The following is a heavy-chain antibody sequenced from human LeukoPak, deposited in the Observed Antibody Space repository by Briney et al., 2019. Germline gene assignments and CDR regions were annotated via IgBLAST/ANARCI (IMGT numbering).Heavy chain of an antibody. CDR1: GFTFDDYG. Sequence: GGSLRLSCAASGFTFDDYGMSWVRQAPGKGLEWVSGINWNGGSTGYADSVKGRFTISRDSAKNSLYLQMNSLRAEDTALYHCARAEHAYYYGSGALIGAFDIWGQGTMVTVSS. V-gene: IGHV3-20*01. CDR2: INWNGGST. CDR3: ARAEHAYYYGSGALIGAFDI. J-gene: IGHJ3*02. D-gene: IGHD3-10*01.